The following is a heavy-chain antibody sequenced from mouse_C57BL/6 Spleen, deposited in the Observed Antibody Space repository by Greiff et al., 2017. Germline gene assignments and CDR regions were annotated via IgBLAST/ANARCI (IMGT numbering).Heavy chain of an antibody. Sequence: QVQLKQPGAELVKPGASVKLSCKASGYTFTSYWMHWVKQRPGQGLEWIGMIHPTSGSTNYNEKFTSKATLTVDKSSSTAYMQLSSLTSEDSAVYYWARGDYYGSSWYFDVWGTGTTVTVSS. J-gene: IGHJ1*03. V-gene: IGHV1-64*01. CDR2: IHPTSGST. CDR3: ARGDYYGSSWYFDV. CDR1: GYTFTSYW. D-gene: IGHD1-1*01.